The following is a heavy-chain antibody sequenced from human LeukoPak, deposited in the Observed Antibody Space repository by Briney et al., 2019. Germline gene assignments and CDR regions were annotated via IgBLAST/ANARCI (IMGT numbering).Heavy chain of an antibody. CDR2: ISSSGSTI. J-gene: IGHJ4*02. D-gene: IGHD7-27*01. V-gene: IGHV3-48*03. CDR1: GFTFSNFE. CDR3: ARDYTGGWNDY. Sequence: GGSLRLSCAASGFTFSNFEMNWVRQAPGKGLEWVSYISSSGSTIHYADSVKGRFTISRDNAKNSLYLQMNSLRAEDTAVYYCARDYTGGWNDYWGQGTLVTVSS.